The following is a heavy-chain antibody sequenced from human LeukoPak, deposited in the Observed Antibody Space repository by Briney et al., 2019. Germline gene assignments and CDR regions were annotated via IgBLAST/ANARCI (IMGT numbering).Heavy chain of an antibody. CDR1: GGSISSYY. V-gene: IGHV4-4*07. Sequence: SETLSLTCTVSGGSISSYYWSWIRQPAGKGLEWIGRIYTSGSTNYNPSLKSRVTMSVDTSKNQFSLKLSSVTAADTTVYYCARSSSSWYGQNWFDPWGQGTLVTVSS. J-gene: IGHJ5*02. CDR2: IYTSGST. CDR3: ARSSSSWYGQNWFDP. D-gene: IGHD6-13*01.